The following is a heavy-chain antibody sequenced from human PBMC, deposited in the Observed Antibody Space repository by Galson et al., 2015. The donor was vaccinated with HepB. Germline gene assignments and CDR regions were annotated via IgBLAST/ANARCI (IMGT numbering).Heavy chain of an antibody. Sequence: SVKVSCKASGYTLTSYYMHRVRQAPGQGLEWMGRINPNSGGTNYAQKFQGRVTMTRDTSISTAYMELSRLRSDDTAVYYCARVRASIQLYAFDIWGQGTMVTVSS. D-gene: IGHD5-18*01. CDR2: INPNSGGT. J-gene: IGHJ3*02. CDR1: GYTLTSYY. V-gene: IGHV1-2*06. CDR3: ARVRASIQLYAFDI.